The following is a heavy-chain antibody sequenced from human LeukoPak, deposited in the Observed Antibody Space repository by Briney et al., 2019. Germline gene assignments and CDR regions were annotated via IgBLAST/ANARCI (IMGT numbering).Heavy chain of an antibody. CDR1: GGLISGSHYY. CDR3: ARGYDY. V-gene: IGHV4-39*01. J-gene: IGHJ4*02. CDR2: INYSGNR. D-gene: IGHD3-22*01. Sequence: SETLSLTCTVSGGLISGSHYYWARIRQPPGKGLEWIGTINYSGNRYYNPSLWSRVAISVDTSTNQFSLNVNSMTAADTAVYYCARGYDYWGQGGQFSVSS.